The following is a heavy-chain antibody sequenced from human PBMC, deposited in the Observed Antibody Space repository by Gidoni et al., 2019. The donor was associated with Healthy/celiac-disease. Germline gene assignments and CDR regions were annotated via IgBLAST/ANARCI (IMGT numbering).Heavy chain of an antibody. J-gene: IGHJ6*02. CDR1: GFTFSSYG. Sequence: QVQLVESGGGVVQPGGSLRLSCAASGFTFSSYGMHWVRQAPGKGLEWVALIRYDGSNKYYADSVKGRFTISRDNSKNTLYLQMNSLRAEDTAVYYCAKPETERRTYYDFWSPPGGNYYYYGMDVWGQGTTVTVSS. V-gene: IGHV3-30*02. CDR3: AKPETERRTYYDFWSPPGGNYYYYGMDV. D-gene: IGHD3-3*01. CDR2: IRYDGSNK.